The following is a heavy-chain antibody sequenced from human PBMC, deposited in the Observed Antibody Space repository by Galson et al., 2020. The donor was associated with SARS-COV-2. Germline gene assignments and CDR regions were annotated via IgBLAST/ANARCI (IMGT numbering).Heavy chain of an antibody. Sequence: KISCKASGGTFSSYAISWVRQAPGQGLEWMGGIIPIFGTANYAQKFQGRVTITADESTSTAYMELSSLRSEDTAVYYCARALLKTDYYYYGMDVWGQGTTVTVSS. CDR1: GGTFSSYA. V-gene: IGHV1-69*01. J-gene: IGHJ6*02. CDR3: ARALLKTDYYYYGMDV. D-gene: IGHD2-15*01. CDR2: IIPIFGTA.